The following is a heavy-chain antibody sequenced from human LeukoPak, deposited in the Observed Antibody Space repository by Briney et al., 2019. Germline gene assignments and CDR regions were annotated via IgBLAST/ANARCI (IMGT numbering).Heavy chain of an antibody. J-gene: IGHJ4*02. D-gene: IGHD2-21*02. V-gene: IGHV4-39*02. Sequence: SQTLSLTCTVSGGSIGSGYYWAWIRQPPGKGLEWISSIHYGGTTHYNPSLQSRVSISADTSKNQFALDLRSVTAADTAVYYCTRDIGDFVSDFWGQGTLVTVSS. CDR1: GGSIGSGYY. CDR3: TRDIGDFVSDF. CDR2: IHYGGTT.